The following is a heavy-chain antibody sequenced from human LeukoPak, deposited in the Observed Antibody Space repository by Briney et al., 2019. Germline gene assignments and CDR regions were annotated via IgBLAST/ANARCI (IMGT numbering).Heavy chain of an antibody. CDR1: GGSFSGYY. CDR2: INHSGST. CDR3: VSTVSETAPYNWFDP. Sequence: SETLSLTCAVYGGSFSGYYWSWIRQPPGKGLEWIGEINHSGSTNYNPSLKSRVTISVDTSKNQFSLKLGSVTAADTAVYYCVSTVSETAPYNWFDPWGQGTLVTVSS. V-gene: IGHV4-34*01. J-gene: IGHJ5*02. D-gene: IGHD5-18*01.